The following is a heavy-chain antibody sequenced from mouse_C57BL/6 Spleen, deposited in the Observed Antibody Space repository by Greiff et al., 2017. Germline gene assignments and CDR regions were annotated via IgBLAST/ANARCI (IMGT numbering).Heavy chain of an antibody. V-gene: IGHV1-15*01. J-gene: IGHJ4*01. Sequence: QVQLQQSGAELVRPGASVTLSCKVSGYTFTDYEMHWVKQTPVHGLEWIGAIDPETGGTAYNQKFKGKAILTADKSSSTAYMELRSLTSEDSAVYYCTYYSNYQVAMDYWGQGTSVTVSS. CDR1: GYTFTDYE. D-gene: IGHD2-5*01. CDR3: TYYSNYQVAMDY. CDR2: IDPETGGT.